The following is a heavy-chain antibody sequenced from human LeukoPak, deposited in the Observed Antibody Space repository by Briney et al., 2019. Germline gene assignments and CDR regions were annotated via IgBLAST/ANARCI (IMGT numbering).Heavy chain of an antibody. D-gene: IGHD3-9*01. CDR2: IIPIFGTA. V-gene: IGHV1-69*13. CDR1: GGTFSSYA. Sequence: ASVKVSCKASGGTFSSYAISWVRQAPGQGLEWMGGIIPIFGTANYAQRFQGRVTITADESTSTAYMELSSLRSEDTAVYYCARTYYDILTGRVDAFDIWGQGTMVTVSS. CDR3: ARTYYDILTGRVDAFDI. J-gene: IGHJ3*02.